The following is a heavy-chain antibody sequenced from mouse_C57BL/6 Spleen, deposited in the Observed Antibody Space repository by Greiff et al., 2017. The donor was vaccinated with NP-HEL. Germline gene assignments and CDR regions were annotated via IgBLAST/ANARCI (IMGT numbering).Heavy chain of an antibody. J-gene: IGHJ1*03. CDR3: ARYGYDVDWYFDV. V-gene: IGHV1-69*01. D-gene: IGHD2-2*01. CDR2: IDPSDSYT. CDR1: GYTFTSYW. Sequence: QVQLQQPGAELVMPGASVKLSCKASGYTFTSYWMHWVKQRPGQGLEWIGEIDPSDSYTNYNQKFKGKSTLTVDKSSSTAYMQLSSLTSEDSAVYYCARYGYDVDWYFDVWGTGTTVTVSS.